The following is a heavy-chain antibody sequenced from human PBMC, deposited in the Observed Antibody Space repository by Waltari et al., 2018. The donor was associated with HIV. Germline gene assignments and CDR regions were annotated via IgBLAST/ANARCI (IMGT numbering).Heavy chain of an antibody. D-gene: IGHD3-10*01. CDR3: AKDYGSGSYVFDN. J-gene: IGHJ4*02. V-gene: IGHV3-30*02. Sequence: QVQLVQSGGGVVQPGGTLRLSCAASGFTVTSYHIHWVRQSPGKGLEWVAFRGFQGNSEYYADSVKGRFTTSRDTSKNTVYLQMNSPRAEDTAVYYCAKDYGSGSYVFDNWGQGTLVTVSS. CDR1: GFTVTSYH. CDR2: RGFQGNSE.